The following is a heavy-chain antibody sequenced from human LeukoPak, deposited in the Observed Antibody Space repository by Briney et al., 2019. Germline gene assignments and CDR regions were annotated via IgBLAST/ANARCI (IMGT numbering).Heavy chain of an antibody. V-gene: IGHV4-59*08. CDR2: IYYSGST. CDR1: GGSISSYW. D-gene: IGHD3-3*01. J-gene: IGHJ6*02. Sequence: SETLSLTCTVSGGSISSYWWSWIRQPPGKGLECIGYIYYSGSTYYNPSLKSRVTISVDTSKNQFSLKLSSVTAADTAVYYCARVEYYYYGMDVWGQGTTVTVSS. CDR3: ARVEYYYYGMDV.